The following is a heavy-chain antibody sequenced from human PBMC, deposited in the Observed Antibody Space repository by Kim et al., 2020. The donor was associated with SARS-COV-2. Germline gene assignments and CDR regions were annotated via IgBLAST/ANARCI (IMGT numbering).Heavy chain of an antibody. Sequence: GGSLRLSCAASGFAFSSNWMHWVRQTPGKGLVWVSRITSDGSAFGYADSVKGRFTISRDNAKNTLYLQMNSLRAEDTAVYYCARAGEGAYAYGMDLWGQGTTVTVSS. CDR1: GFAFSSNW. D-gene: IGHD5-12*01. CDR2: ITSDGSAF. J-gene: IGHJ6*02. V-gene: IGHV3-74*01. CDR3: ARAGEGAYAYGMDL.